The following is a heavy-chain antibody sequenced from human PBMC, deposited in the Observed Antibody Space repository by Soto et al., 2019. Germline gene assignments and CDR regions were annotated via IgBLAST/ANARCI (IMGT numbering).Heavy chain of an antibody. CDR3: ARRYYYGSGSYYNPYYYGMDV. V-gene: IGHV5-51*01. J-gene: IGHJ6*02. CDR2: IYPGDSDT. D-gene: IGHD3-10*01. Sequence: GESLKISCKGSGYSLTSYWIGWVRQLPGKGLEWMGIIYPGDSDTRYSPSFQGQVTISADKSISTAYLQWSSLKASDTAMYYCARRYYYGSGSYYNPYYYGMDVWGQGTTVTVS. CDR1: GYSLTSYW.